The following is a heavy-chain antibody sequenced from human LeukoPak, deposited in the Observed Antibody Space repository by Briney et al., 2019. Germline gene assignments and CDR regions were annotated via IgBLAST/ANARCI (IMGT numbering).Heavy chain of an antibody. CDR2: ISGSGGST. D-gene: IGHD1-26*01. J-gene: IGHJ4*02. V-gene: IGHV3-23*01. CDR1: GFTFSSYV. CDR3: ARDRVGATDYFDY. Sequence: PGGSLRLSCAASGFTFSSYVMSWVRQAPGKGLEWVSAISGSGGSTYYADSVKGRFTISRDNSKNTLYLQMNSLRAEDTAVYYCARDRVGATDYFDYWGQGTLVTVSS.